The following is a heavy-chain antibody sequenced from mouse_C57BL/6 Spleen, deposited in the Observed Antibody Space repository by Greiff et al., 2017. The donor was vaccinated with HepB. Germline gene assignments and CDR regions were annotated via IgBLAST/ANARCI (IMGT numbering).Heavy chain of an antibody. D-gene: IGHD1-1*01. CDR3: ARHASYYGSSYGYFDY. V-gene: IGHV5-6*01. CDR1: GFTFSSYG. J-gene: IGHJ2*01. CDR2: ISSGGSYT. Sequence: EVHLVESGGDLVKPGGSLKLSCAASGFTFSSYGMSWVRQTPDKRLEWVATISSGGSYTYYPDSVKGRFTISRDNAKNTLYLQMSSLKSEDTAMYYCARHASYYGSSYGYFDYWGPGTTLTVSS.